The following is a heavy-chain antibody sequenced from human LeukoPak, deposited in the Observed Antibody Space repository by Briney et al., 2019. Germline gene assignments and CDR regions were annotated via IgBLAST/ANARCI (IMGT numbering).Heavy chain of an antibody. CDR2: ISHYSGNT. D-gene: IGHD2-21*02. Sequence: ASVKVSCKASGYTFTSYGISWVRQAPGQGLEWMGWISHYSGNTIYAQKFQGRVPMTTDTSTSTALMELRNLRSDDTAVYYCARSEKAYCGGVCDNYHMDVWGRGTTVTVSS. J-gene: IGHJ6*03. V-gene: IGHV1-18*01. CDR3: ARSEKAYCGGVCDNYHMDV. CDR1: GYTFTSYG.